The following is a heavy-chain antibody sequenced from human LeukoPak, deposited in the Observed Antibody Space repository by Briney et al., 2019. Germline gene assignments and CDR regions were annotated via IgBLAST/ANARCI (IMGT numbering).Heavy chain of an antibody. CDR1: GGSISSYD. CDR3: ARGAADRNNYYYYIDV. Sequence: SETLSLTCTVSGGSISSYDWSWIRQPAGKGLEWIGRIYTSGSPNYNPSLKSRFTISVDTSKNQFSLKLTSVTAADTAVYYCARGAADRNNYYYYIDVWGKGTTVTVSS. D-gene: IGHD1/OR15-1a*01. CDR2: IYTSGSP. J-gene: IGHJ6*03. V-gene: IGHV4-4*07.